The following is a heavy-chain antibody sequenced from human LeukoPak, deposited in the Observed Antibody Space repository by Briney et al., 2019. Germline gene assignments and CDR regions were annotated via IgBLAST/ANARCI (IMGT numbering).Heavy chain of an antibody. Sequence: GGSLRLSCAASGFTFSNYGMIWVRQAPGKGLEWVSAISGSGGSTYYADSVKGRFTISRDNSKNTLYLQMNSLRAEDTAVYYCAKVGVVVAAYYWGQGTLVTVSS. CDR3: AKVGVVVAAYY. CDR2: ISGSGGST. J-gene: IGHJ4*02. CDR1: GFTFSNYG. D-gene: IGHD2-15*01. V-gene: IGHV3-23*01.